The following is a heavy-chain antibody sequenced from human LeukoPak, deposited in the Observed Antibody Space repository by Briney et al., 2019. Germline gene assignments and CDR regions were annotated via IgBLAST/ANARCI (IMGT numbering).Heavy chain of an antibody. Sequence: LPGGSLRLSCAASGFTFSSYWMSWVRQAPGKGLEWVANIKQDGSEKYYVDSVKGRFTISRDNAKNSLYLQMNSLRAEDTAVYYCARERYSSSWRTDAFDIWGQGTMVTVSS. CDR1: GFTFSSYW. V-gene: IGHV3-7*01. CDR2: IKQDGSEK. D-gene: IGHD6-13*01. J-gene: IGHJ3*02. CDR3: ARERYSSSWRTDAFDI.